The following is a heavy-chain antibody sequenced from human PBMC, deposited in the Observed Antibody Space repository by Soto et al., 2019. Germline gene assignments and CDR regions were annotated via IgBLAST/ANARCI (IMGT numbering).Heavy chain of an antibody. CDR3: VQTTGWPGFDF. CDR1: GFAVSSKY. J-gene: IGHJ4*02. V-gene: IGHV3-53*01. Sequence: EVQLVESGGGLIQPGGSLRLSCAASGFAVSSKYMTWVRQAPGKGLEWVSVIYGGGTTYYADSVKGRFTISRDTSKNTLSLQMNSLRAEDTAVYYCVQTTGWPGFDFWGQGTLVTVSS. D-gene: IGHD6-19*01. CDR2: IYGGGTT.